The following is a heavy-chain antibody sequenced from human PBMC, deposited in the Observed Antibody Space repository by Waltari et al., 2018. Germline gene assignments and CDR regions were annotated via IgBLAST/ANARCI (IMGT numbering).Heavy chain of an antibody. Sequence: QVQLVQSGAEVKKPGSSVKVSCKASGGTFSSYAISWVRQAPGQGLEWMGGIIPIFGTANYAQKFQGRVTITADESTSTAYMELSSLRSEDTAVYYCAREFTPCSSTSCYYGMDVWGQGTTVTVSS. V-gene: IGHV1-69*01. CDR2: IIPIFGTA. D-gene: IGHD2-2*01. J-gene: IGHJ6*02. CDR1: GGTFSSYA. CDR3: AREFTPCSSTSCYYGMDV.